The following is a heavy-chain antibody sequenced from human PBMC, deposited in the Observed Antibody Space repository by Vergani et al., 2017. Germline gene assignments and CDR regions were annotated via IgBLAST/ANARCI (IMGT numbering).Heavy chain of an antibody. Sequence: QVHLQESGPRLVKPSQTLSLTCTVSGASISSGGYYWSWIRQHPGKGLEWIGYIYNSGSTYYNPSLKSRVTMSVDTSKNQFSLKLSSVTAADTAVYYCAGDRRWASDWFDPWGQGTLVTVSS. CDR1: GASISSGGYY. CDR3: AGDRRWASDWFDP. D-gene: IGHD4-23*01. J-gene: IGHJ5*02. CDR2: IYNSGST. V-gene: IGHV4-31*03.